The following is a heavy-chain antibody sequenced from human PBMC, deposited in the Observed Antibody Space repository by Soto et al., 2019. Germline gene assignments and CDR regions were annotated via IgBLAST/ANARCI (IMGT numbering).Heavy chain of an antibody. CDR1: GFTFSDYF. J-gene: IGHJ5*02. D-gene: IGHD2-15*01. V-gene: IGHV3-21*01. Sequence: PAGSLSLSCAASGFTFSDYFMNWIRRAPGKGLEWVSSISGTSKYIYYADSVKGRFTISRDNTKNSLCLQMNSLRAEDTGVYYCARTGYCSGDSCHRWFDPWGQGTLVTVSS. CDR2: ISGTSKYI. CDR3: ARTGYCSGDSCHRWFDP.